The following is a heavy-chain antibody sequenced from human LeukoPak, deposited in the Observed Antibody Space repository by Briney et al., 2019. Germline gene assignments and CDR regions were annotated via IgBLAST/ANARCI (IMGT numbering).Heavy chain of an antibody. J-gene: IGHJ4*02. CDR1: GGSISSSSYY. V-gene: IGHV4-39*07. CDR2: IYYSGST. D-gene: IGHD3-10*01. Sequence: SETLSLTCTVSGGSISSSSYYWGWIRQPPGKGLEWIGSIYYSGSTYYNPSLKSRVTISVDKSKNQFSLKLSSVTAADTAVYYCARVPRIGFGELYFDYWGQGTLVTVSS. CDR3: ARVPRIGFGELYFDY.